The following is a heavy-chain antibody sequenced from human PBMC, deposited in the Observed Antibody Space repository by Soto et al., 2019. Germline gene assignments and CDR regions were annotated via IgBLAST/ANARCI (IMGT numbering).Heavy chain of an antibody. CDR2: INVDNGNT. CDR3: ARDLIVSGGYYQYGMDV. D-gene: IGHD2-8*01. V-gene: IGHV1-3*01. Sequence: ASVKVSCKASGYTFTNYAMHWVRQVPGQRLEWMGWINVDNGNTKYSQRFQGRVTFTRDTSASTAYMELSSLRAEDTAVYYCARDLIVSGGYYQYGMDVWGQGXTVTVYS. CDR1: GYTFTNYA. J-gene: IGHJ6*02.